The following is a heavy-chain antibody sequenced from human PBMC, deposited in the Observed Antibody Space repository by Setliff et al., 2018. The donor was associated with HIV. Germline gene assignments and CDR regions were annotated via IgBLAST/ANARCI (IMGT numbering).Heavy chain of an antibody. CDR2: VRSKPNGGTT. Sequence: GGSLRLSCVGSGFTFSTYSMSWVRQAPGKGLEWVGFVRSKPNGGTTDYAASVKGRFTISRDDAKTIAYLHMNSLTTDDTAVYFCTSDRRGSSSWSGYNGGFDYWGQGTLVTVSS. CDR3: TSDRRGSSSWSGYNGGFDY. J-gene: IGHJ4*02. CDR1: GFTFSTYS. D-gene: IGHD3-3*01. V-gene: IGHV3-49*04.